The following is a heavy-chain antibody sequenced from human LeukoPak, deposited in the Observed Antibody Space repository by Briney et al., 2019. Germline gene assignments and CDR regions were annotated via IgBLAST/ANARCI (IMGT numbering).Heavy chain of an antibody. V-gene: IGHV3-48*03. J-gene: IGHJ4*02. Sequence: PGGSLRLSCAASGFTFSSYAMHWVRQAPGKGLEWVSSISSSGYNKYYADSVRGRFTISRDNAENSLYLQMTSLRAEGKAVYYCATFVRDRGYWGQGTLVTVSS. CDR1: GFTFSSYA. D-gene: IGHD3-10*01. CDR2: ISSSGYNK. CDR3: ATFVRDRGY.